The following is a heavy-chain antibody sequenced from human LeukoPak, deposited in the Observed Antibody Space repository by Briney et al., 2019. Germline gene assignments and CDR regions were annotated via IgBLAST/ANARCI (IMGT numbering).Heavy chain of an antibody. CDR3: AKEYSSGLGFDAFDI. J-gene: IGHJ3*02. Sequence: GGSLRLSCAASGFTFSSYAMSWVRQAPGKGLEWVSAISGSGGSTYYADSVKGRFTTSRDNPKNTLYLQMNSLRAEDTAVYYCAKEYSSGLGFDAFDIWGQGTMVTVSS. D-gene: IGHD6-19*01. CDR1: GFTFSSYA. V-gene: IGHV3-23*01. CDR2: ISGSGGST.